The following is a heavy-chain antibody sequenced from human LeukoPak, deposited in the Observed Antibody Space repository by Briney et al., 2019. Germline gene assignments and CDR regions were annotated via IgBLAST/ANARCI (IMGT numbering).Heavy chain of an antibody. D-gene: IGHD6-25*01. Sequence: SETLSLTCTVSGGSISDYYWSWIRQPAGKGLEWIGRIYGSGSTNYNPSLKSRVTMSVDTSKNQFSLNLTSVTAADTAVYYCARSAAGGWYYFDNWGQGTLVTVSS. CDR1: GGSISDYY. CDR3: ARSAAGGWYYFDN. CDR2: IYGSGST. J-gene: IGHJ4*02. V-gene: IGHV4-4*07.